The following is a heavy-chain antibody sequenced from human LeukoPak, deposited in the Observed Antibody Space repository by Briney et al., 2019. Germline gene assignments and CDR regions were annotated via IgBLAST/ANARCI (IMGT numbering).Heavy chain of an antibody. CDR3: ARDKAGHGSGSYSDY. V-gene: IGHV1-69*04. D-gene: IGHD3-10*01. CDR2: IIPILGIA. CDR1: GGTFSSYA. Sequence: SVKVSCKASGGTFSSYAISWVRQAPGQGLESMGRIIPILGIANYAQKFQGRVTITADKSTSTAYMELSSLRSEDTAVYYCARDKAGHGSGSYSDYWGQGTLVTVSS. J-gene: IGHJ4*02.